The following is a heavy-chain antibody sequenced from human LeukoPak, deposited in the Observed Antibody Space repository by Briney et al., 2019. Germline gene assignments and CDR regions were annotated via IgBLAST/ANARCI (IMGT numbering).Heavy chain of an antibody. J-gene: IGHJ4*02. CDR3: TTGGGYHYVWGSHGY. D-gene: IGHD3-16*01. CDR2: IRSKANNYAT. Sequence: GGSLRLSCAASGFTFSGSAMHWVRQASGKGLEWVGRIRSKANNYATAYSASVKGRFTISRDDSKNTAYLQMNSLKTEDTAVYYCTTGGGYHYVWGSHGYWGQGTLVTVSS. CDR1: GFTFSGSA. V-gene: IGHV3-73*01.